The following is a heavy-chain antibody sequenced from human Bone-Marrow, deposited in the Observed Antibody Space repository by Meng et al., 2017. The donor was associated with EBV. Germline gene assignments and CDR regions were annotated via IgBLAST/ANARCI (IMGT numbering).Heavy chain of an antibody. Sequence: VHLRQWGAELLKPWASLSPTCAVYGGSFSGYYWSWIRQPPGKGLEWIGEINHSRSTNYNPSLKSRVTISVDKSKNQFSLKLSSVTAADTAVYYCGSGRGYSSPNFDYWGQGTLVTVSS. CDR1: GGSFSGYY. D-gene: IGHD6-13*01. CDR3: GSGRGYSSPNFDY. V-gene: IGHV4-34*01. J-gene: IGHJ4*02. CDR2: INHSRST.